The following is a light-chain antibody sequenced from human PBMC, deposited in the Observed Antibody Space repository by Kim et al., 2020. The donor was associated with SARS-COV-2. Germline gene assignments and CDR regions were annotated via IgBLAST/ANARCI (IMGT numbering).Light chain of an antibody. Sequence: DIQMTQSPSSLSASIGDRVIITCRASQDIAKSLAWYQQKPGKVPQLLIFDTSTLHSGVPSRFSGSGSGTEFSLTIGGLQPEDVATYYCQKYNRAPWTFGQGTKVDLK. J-gene: IGKJ1*01. CDR1: QDIAKS. CDR3: QKYNRAPWT. V-gene: IGKV1-27*01. CDR2: DTS.